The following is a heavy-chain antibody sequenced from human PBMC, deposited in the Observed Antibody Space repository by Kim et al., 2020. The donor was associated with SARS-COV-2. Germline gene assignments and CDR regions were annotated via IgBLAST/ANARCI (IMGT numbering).Heavy chain of an antibody. CDR2: ISAYNGNT. V-gene: IGHV1-18*01. D-gene: IGHD3-22*01. CDR1: GYSFTSYG. J-gene: IGHJ4*02. CDR3: ATDRRYYDSSGYLSRADY. Sequence: ASVKVSCKASGYSFTSYGISWVRQAPGQGLEWMGWISAYNGNTNYAQKVQDRVSMTTDTSTSTAYMELRSLRSDDTAGYYCATDRRYYDSSGYLSRADYWGQGTLVTVSS.